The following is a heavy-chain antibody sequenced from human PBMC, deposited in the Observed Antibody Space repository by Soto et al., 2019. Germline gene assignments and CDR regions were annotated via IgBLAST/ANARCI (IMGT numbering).Heavy chain of an antibody. CDR1: GFTFRHYA. CDR3: AKDSYDFGDS. D-gene: IGHD4-17*01. Sequence: EVQLVESGGGLVQPGRSPRLSCAASGFTFRHYAMHWVRQAPGRGLEWVSGISWNSGSIGYACSVKGRFTISRDNTKNSLYLQMNSLRAEDTALYYCAKDSYDFGDSWGQGTRVTVSS. CDR2: ISWNSGSI. V-gene: IGHV3-9*01. J-gene: IGHJ4*02.